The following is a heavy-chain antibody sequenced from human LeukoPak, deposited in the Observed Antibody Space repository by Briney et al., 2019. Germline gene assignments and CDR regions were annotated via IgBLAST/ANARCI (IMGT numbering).Heavy chain of an antibody. CDR2: IRSKANSYAT. J-gene: IGHJ5*02. CDR3: TSLRYFDWLLSDP. D-gene: IGHD3-9*01. V-gene: IGHV3-73*01. Sequence: GGSLRLSCAASGFTFSGSAMHWVRQASGKGLEWVGRIRSKANSYATAYAASVKGRFTISRDDSKNTEYLQMNSLKTEDTAVYYCTSLRYFDWLLSDPWGQGTLVTVSS. CDR1: GFTFSGSA.